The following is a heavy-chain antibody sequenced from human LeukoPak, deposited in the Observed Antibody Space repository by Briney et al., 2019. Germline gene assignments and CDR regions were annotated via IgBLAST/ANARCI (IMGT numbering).Heavy chain of an antibody. V-gene: IGHV4-38-2*02. CDR1: GYSISSGYY. Sequence: SETLSLTCTVSGYSISSGYYWGWIRQPPGKGLEWIGSIYHSGSTYYNPSLKSRVTISVDTSKNQFSLKLSSVTAADTAVYYCARANIEMATTNFDYWGQGTLVTVSS. CDR2: IYHSGST. CDR3: ARANIEMATTNFDY. D-gene: IGHD5-24*01. J-gene: IGHJ4*02.